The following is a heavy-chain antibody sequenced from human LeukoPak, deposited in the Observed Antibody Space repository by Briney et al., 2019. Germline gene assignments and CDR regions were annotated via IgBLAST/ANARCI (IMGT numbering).Heavy chain of an antibody. CDR1: GYSFTSYW. J-gene: IGHJ6*03. V-gene: IGHV5-51*01. D-gene: IGHD3-3*01. CDR2: IYPGDSDT. CDR3: ARHQEVTIFGMTIDYMDD. Sequence: GESLKISRKGSGYSFTSYWIGWVRQMPGKGLEWMGIIYPGDSDTKYSPSFQGQVTISADKSISTAYLQWSSLKASDTAMYYCARHQEVTIFGMTIDYMDDWGKGTTVTVSS.